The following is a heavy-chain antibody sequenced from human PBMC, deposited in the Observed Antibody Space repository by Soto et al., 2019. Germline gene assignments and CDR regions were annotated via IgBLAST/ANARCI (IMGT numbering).Heavy chain of an antibody. D-gene: IGHD5-18*01. V-gene: IGHV1-8*01. CDR3: ARGSSRIQLPWAIGFYYYYMDV. CDR2: MNPNSGNT. J-gene: IGHJ6*03. Sequence: ASVKVSCKASGYTFTSYDINWVRQATGQGLEWMGWMNPNSGNTGYAQKFQGRVTMTRNTSISTAYMELSSLRSEDTAVYYCARGSSRIQLPWAIGFYYYYMDVWGKGTTVTVSS. CDR1: GYTFTSYD.